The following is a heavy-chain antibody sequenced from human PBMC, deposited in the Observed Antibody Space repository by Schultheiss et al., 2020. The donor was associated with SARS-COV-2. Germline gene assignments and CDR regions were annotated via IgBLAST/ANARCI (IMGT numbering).Heavy chain of an antibody. V-gene: IGHV4-30-2*01. D-gene: IGHD6-13*01. J-gene: IGHJ6*02. CDR1: GGSISNGDHT. CDR3: ARYTSIFAGTRYYYYGMDV. Sequence: SETLSLTCAFSGGSISNGDHTWSWIRQPPGKDLEWIGYIYHSGSTNYNPSLKSRVTISVDTSKNQFSLKLSSVTAADTAVYYCARYTSIFAGTRYYYYGMDVWGRGTTVTVSS. CDR2: IYHSGST.